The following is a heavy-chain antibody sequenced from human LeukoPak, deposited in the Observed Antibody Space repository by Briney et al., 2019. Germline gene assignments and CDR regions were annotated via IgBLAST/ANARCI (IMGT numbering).Heavy chain of an antibody. CDR1: GFTVSSNY. V-gene: IGHV3-53*04. CDR2: IYSGGST. J-gene: IGHJ4*02. Sequence: GGALRLACAASGFTVSSNYMSWVRQAPGKGLEWVSVIYSGGSTYYADSVKGRFTISRHNSKNTLYLQMNSLRAEDTAVYYCARESEDTAYFDYWGQGTLVTLSS. D-gene: IGHD5-18*01. CDR3: ARESEDTAYFDY.